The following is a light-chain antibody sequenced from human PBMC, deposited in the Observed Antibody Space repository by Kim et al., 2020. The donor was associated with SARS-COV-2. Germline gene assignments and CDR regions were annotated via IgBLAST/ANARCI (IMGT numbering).Light chain of an antibody. J-gene: IGKJ5*01. CDR3: QQYGTAPIT. CDR2: GAS. CDR1: RSVYRSN. Sequence: DIVLTQSPGTLSLSPGERATLSCRASRSVYRSNLAWYHQKPGQAPRLLIYGASNRATGIPDRISGSGSGTDFTLTISRLEPGDFAVYYCQQYGTAPITFGQGTRLEIK. V-gene: IGKV3-20*01.